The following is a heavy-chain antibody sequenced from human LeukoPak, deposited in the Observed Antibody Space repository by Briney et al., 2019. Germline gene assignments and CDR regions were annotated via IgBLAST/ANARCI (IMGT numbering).Heavy chain of an antibody. Sequence: GESLKISCKGSGYDFANYWIGWVRQMPGKGLEWMGIIFPAESYITYSPSFQGQVTISADKSVSTAYLQWSSLKVSDTAMFYCTRHGGRYSIGLVEYWGQGTLVTVSA. CDR2: IFPAESYI. CDR3: TRHGGRYSIGLVEY. V-gene: IGHV5-51*01. J-gene: IGHJ4*02. CDR1: GYDFANYW. D-gene: IGHD3-22*01.